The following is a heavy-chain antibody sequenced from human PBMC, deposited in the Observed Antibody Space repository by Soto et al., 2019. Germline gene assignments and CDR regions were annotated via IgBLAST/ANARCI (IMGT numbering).Heavy chain of an antibody. CDR3: ARHSSVAGYYYYYYMDV. CDR1: GGSISSYY. J-gene: IGHJ6*03. V-gene: IGHV4-59*08. CDR2: IYYSGST. D-gene: IGHD6-19*01. Sequence: SETLSLTCTVSGGSISSYYWSWIRQPPGKGLEWIGYIYYSGSTNYNPSLKSRVTISVDTSKNQFSLQLSSVTAADTAVYYCARHSSVAGYYYYYYMDVWGKGTTVTVS.